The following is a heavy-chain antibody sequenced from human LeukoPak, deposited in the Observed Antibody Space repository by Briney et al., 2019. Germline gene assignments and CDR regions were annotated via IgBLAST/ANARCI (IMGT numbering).Heavy chain of an antibody. CDR2: ISYDGSNK. CDR3: ARPAFSPKFRLGELSLPDY. D-gene: IGHD3-16*02. J-gene: IGHJ4*02. V-gene: IGHV3-30*04. CDR1: GFTFSSYA. Sequence: GGSLRLSCAASGFTFSSYAMHWVRQAPGKGLEWVAVISYDGSNKYYADSVKGRFTISRDNSKNTLYLQMNGLRAEDTAVYYCARPAFSPKFRLGELSLPDYWGQGTLVTVSS.